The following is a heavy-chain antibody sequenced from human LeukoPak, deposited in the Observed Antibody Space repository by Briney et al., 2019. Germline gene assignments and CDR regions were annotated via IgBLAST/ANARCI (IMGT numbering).Heavy chain of an antibody. Sequence: PGGSLRLSCAASGFTFSGHEMNWVRQAPGKGLEGVSYISNSGNTIYYADSVKGRFSISRDNAKNSLYLQMNSLGAEDTAVYYCARDWGTGIRQNAFDIWGQGTMVTVSS. D-gene: IGHD3-16*01. CDR2: ISNSGNTI. V-gene: IGHV3-48*03. CDR1: GFTFSGHE. CDR3: ARDWGTGIRQNAFDI. J-gene: IGHJ3*02.